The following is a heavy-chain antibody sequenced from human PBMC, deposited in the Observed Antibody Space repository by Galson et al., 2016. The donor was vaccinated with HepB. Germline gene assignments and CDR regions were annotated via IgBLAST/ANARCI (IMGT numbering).Heavy chain of an antibody. CDR1: GFTFSNYA. CDR3: ARESIIEMTDTIYSYGMDV. D-gene: IGHD2-21*02. Sequence: SLRLSCAASGFTFSNYAMHWVRQAPGKGLEWVAVIWYDGSKIYYADSVKGRFTISRDDSQNTLYLQMNSLRPEDTAAYYCARESIIEMTDTIYSYGMDVWGQGTTVTVSS. J-gene: IGHJ6*02. V-gene: IGHV3-33*01. CDR2: IWYDGSKI.